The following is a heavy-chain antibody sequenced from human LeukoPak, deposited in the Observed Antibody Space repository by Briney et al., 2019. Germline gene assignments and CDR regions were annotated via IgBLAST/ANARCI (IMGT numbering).Heavy chain of an antibody. CDR3: ARSGVATCRY. Sequence: PGGSLRLSCQASGFTFSDYAMSWVRQAPGKGLEWVSSINPDGGSFFADSVKGRFTISRDDSRSVVYLQMNTLSAEDTAVYYCARSGVATCRYWGQGILVAVSS. CDR1: GFTFSDYA. D-gene: IGHD3-10*01. V-gene: IGHV3-23*01. CDR2: INPDGGS. J-gene: IGHJ4*02.